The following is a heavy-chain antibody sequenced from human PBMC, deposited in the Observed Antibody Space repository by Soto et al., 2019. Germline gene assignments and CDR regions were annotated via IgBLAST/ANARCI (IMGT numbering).Heavy chain of an antibody. J-gene: IGHJ4*02. CDR1: GFTFSSYA. CDR2: ISYDGSNK. V-gene: IGHV3-30-3*01. CDR3: GAAAAGNDY. Sequence: QVQLVESGGGVVQPGRSLRLSCAASGFTFSSYAMHWVRQAPGKGLEWVAVISYDGSNKYYADSVKGRFTISRDNSKNTLYLQMNSLRAEDTAVYHCGAAAAGNDYWGQGTLVTVSS. D-gene: IGHD6-13*01.